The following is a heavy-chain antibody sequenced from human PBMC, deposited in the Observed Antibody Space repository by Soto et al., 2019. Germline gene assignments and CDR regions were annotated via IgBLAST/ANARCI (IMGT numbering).Heavy chain of an antibody. V-gene: IGHV1-18*01. CDR2: ISAYNGNT. J-gene: IGHJ6*03. CDR3: ARDRGVAPPVAGNTHYYYYMDL. Sequence: QDRLVQSGVEVKKPGASVRVSCKASGYSFTNYGITWVRQAPGQGFEWMGWISAYNGNTNYAQKFQGRVTLTTDVSTSTAYLELRSQRSDDTAVYYCARDRGVAPPVAGNTHYYYYMDLWGKGTTVTVSS. CDR1: GYSFTNYG. D-gene: IGHD6-19*01.